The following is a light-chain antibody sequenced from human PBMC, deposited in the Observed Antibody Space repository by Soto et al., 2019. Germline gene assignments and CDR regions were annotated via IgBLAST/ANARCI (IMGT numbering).Light chain of an antibody. CDR3: AAWYDSLSGVV. V-gene: IGLV1-44*01. J-gene: IGLJ3*02. CDR2: NNN. Sequence: QPVLTQPHSASGTPGQRVTISCSGSSSNIGRPTGTWYQQLPGTAPKLLIYNNNQRPSGVPDRFSGSKSGASASLAISGLQSEDEADYYCAAWYDSLSGVVFGGGTKLTVL. CDR1: SSNIGRPT.